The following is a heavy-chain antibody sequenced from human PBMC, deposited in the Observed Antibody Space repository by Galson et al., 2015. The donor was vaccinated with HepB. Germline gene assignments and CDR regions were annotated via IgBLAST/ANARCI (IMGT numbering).Heavy chain of an antibody. CDR2: IYYSGST. CDR1: GYSISSGYY. CDR3: AMYYNRGFDP. V-gene: IGHV4-61*01. D-gene: IGHD3-10*01. Sequence: SETLSLTCAVSGYSISSGYYWGWIRQPPGKGLEWIGYIYYSGSTNYNPSLKSRVTISVDTSKNQFSLKLSSVTTADTAVYYCAMYYNRGFDPWGQGTLVTVSS. J-gene: IGHJ5*02.